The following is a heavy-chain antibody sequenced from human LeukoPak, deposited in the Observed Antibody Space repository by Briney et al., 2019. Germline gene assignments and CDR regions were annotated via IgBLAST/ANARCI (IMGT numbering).Heavy chain of an antibody. CDR1: GGIFSSYA. CDR2: IIPILRTT. D-gene: IGHD6-19*01. V-gene: IGHV1-69*05. CDR3: ARVGEAVAVLNWFFDL. J-gene: IGHJ2*01. Sequence: GASVKVSCKASGGIFSSYAINWVRQAPGQGLEWMGGIIPILRTTEYAERFQGRLTITTDESMNTAYMELSSLGSDDTAVYYCARVGEAVAVLNWFFDLWGRGTLVTVSS.